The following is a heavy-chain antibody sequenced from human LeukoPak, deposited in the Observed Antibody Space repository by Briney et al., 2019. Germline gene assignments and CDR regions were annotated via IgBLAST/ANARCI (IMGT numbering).Heavy chain of an antibody. CDR2: ISGSGVSI. CDR1: GFPFGTYG. V-gene: IGHV3-23*01. CDR3: AKVGWYGDLEH. Sequence: GGSLRLSCEGSGFPFGTYGMTWVRHAPGRGLEGVATISGSGVSIYYADSVKDRSTISRDNNENTVSLQMNSLRVEDTALYYCAKVGWYGDLEHWGQGTQVAVSS. D-gene: IGHD3-10*01. J-gene: IGHJ1*01.